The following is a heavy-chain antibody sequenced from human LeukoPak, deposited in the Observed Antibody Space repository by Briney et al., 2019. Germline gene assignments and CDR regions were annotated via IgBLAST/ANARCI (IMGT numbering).Heavy chain of an antibody. D-gene: IGHD6-19*01. CDR1: GGTFSSYA. CDR2: IIPIFGTA. V-gene: IGHV1-69*13. CDR3: AKTYSSGWWDLDF. Sequence: ASVKVSCKASGGTFSSYAISWVRQAPGQGLEWMGGIIPIFGTANYAQKFQGRVTITADESTSTAYMELSSLRAEDTAVYYCAKTYSSGWWDLDFWGQGTLVSVSS. J-gene: IGHJ4*02.